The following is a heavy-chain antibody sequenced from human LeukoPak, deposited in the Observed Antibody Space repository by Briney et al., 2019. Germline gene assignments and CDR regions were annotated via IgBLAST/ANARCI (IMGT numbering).Heavy chain of an antibody. J-gene: IGHJ4*02. Sequence: ASVKVSCKTAGFTFTGYYMHWVRQAPGQGLEWRGVINPNGGHTDYAQNFQGRVTMTRDMSTSTVYMELSRLRSEDTAVFYCARSKDNRGYDVRHLDYWGQGTLVTVSS. D-gene: IGHD1-14*01. V-gene: IGHV1-46*01. CDR3: ARSKDNRGYDVRHLDY. CDR2: INPNGGHT. CDR1: GFTFTGYY.